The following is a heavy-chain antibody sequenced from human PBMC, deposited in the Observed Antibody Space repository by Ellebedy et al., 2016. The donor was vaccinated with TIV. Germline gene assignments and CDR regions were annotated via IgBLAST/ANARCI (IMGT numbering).Heavy chain of an antibody. CDR2: INAGNGNT. V-gene: IGHV1-3*01. CDR1: GYTFTSYA. CDR3: ARDGRISRFERMNNWFDP. D-gene: IGHD2-15*01. Sequence: AASVKVSCKASGYTFTSYAMHWVRQAPGQRLEWMGWINAGNGNTKYSQKFQGRVTITRDTSAGTAYMELSSLRSEDTAVYYCARDGRISRFERMNNWFDPWGQGTLVTVSS. J-gene: IGHJ5*02.